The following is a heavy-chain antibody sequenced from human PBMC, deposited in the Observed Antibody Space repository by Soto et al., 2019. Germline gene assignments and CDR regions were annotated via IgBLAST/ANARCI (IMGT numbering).Heavy chain of an antibody. J-gene: IGHJ5*01. CDR2: IYYSGST. D-gene: IGHD2-2*02. CDR1: GGPISSDH. Sequence: QVQLQESGPGLVRPSETLSLTCTVSGGPISSDHWSWIRQPPGKGLEWIGSIYYSGSTNYNPSLKSRVTIAVDTSQNQFSLKLSSVTAADTAVYYCARDLYSSGWFDSWGQGTLGTVSS. CDR3: ARDLYSSGWFDS. V-gene: IGHV4-59*01.